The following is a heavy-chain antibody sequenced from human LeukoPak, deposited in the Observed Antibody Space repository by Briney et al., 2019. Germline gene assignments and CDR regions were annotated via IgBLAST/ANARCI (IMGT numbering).Heavy chain of an antibody. CDR3: ARDSTYYDSSGYES. CDR2: INPNSGGT. J-gene: IGHJ5*02. CDR1: GYTFTGYY. D-gene: IGHD3-22*01. V-gene: IGHV1-2*02. Sequence: ASVKVSCKASGYTFTGYYMHWVRQAPGQGLEWMGWINPNSGGTTYAQKFQGRVTMTRDASISTAYMELSRLRSDDTAVYYCARDSTYYDSSGYESWGQGTLVTVSS.